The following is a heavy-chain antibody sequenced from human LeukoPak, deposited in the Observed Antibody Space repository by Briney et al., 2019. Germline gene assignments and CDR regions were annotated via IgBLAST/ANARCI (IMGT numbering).Heavy chain of an antibody. CDR2: INNDGSWT. D-gene: IGHD2/OR15-2a*01. CDR3: VSFYETY. CDR1: GNYW. J-gene: IGHJ4*02. Sequence: GGSLRLSCAASGNYWMHWVRQAPGKGLVWVSHINNDGSWTSYADSVKGRFTISKDNAKNTVYLQMNSLRAEDTAVYYCVSFYETYWGRGTLVTVSS. V-gene: IGHV3-74*01.